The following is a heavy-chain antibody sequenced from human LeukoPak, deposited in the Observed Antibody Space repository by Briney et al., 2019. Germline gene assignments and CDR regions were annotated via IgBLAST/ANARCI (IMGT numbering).Heavy chain of an antibody. CDR2: IHYDGGNE. J-gene: IGHJ5*02. D-gene: IGHD2-2*01. CDR1: GFTFSTYG. CDR3: ARGLPSSTRTYNWFDP. Sequence: GGSLRLSCAASGFTFSTYGMHWVRQAPGKGLDWVAFIHYDGGNEYNGDSVKGRFTIPRDNSKNTLYLQINSLRPEDTAVYYCARGLPSSTRTYNWFDPWGPGTLVTVSS. V-gene: IGHV3-30*02.